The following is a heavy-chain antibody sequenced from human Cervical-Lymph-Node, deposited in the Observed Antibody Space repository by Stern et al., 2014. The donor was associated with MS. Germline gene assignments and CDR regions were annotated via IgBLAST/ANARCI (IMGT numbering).Heavy chain of an antibody. V-gene: IGHV3-53*01. D-gene: IGHD2-2*01. CDR2: IYSGGST. Sequence: EVQLVKSGGGLIQPGGSLRLSCAASGLTVSSDYMNWVRQAPGKGLEWVSIIYSGGSTYYADSVKGRFTFSRDNSKNTLYLQMDSLRAEDTAVYSCARGLPVYNWGPGTLVTVSS. CDR1: GLTVSSDY. CDR3: ARGLPVYN. J-gene: IGHJ4*02.